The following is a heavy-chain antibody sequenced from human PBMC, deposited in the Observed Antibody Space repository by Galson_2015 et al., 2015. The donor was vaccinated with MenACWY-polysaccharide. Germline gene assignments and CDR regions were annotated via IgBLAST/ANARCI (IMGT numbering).Heavy chain of an antibody. CDR1: GFTFSNYW. CDR2: IKQDGSAE. Sequence: SLRLSCAASGFTFSNYWMSWVRQAPGKGLEWVANIKQDGSAEYYVDSVRGRFTISRDNAKNSAYLQMSSLRAEDTAVYYCARDNWDDYWGQGTLVTVSS. V-gene: IGHV3-7*01. CDR3: ARDNWDDY. D-gene: IGHD7-27*01. J-gene: IGHJ4*02.